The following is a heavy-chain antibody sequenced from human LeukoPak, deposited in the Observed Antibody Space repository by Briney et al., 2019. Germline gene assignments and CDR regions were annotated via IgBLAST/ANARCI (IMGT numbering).Heavy chain of an antibody. CDR2: ISGGGGST. CDR1: GFTFSSYA. J-gene: IGHJ4*02. V-gene: IGHV3-23*01. Sequence: GGSLRLSCAASGFTFSSYAMNWVRQAPGKGLEWVSTISGGGGSTYYADSVKGRFTISRDNSKNTLYLQVNSLRAEDAAVYYCAKGGKWDVTPFDYWGQGTLVTVSS. CDR3: AKGGKWDVTPFDY. D-gene: IGHD1-26*01.